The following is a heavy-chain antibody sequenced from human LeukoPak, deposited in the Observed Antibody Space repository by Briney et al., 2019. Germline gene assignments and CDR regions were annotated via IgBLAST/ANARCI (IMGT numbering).Heavy chain of an antibody. J-gene: IGHJ2*01. D-gene: IGHD3-10*01. CDR3: AKLRGSGSYGWYFDL. V-gene: IGHV3-11*04. Sequence: GGSLRLSCAASGFTFSDYYINWIRQAPGRGLEWVAYITSSGSTIYYADSVKGRFTISRDNSKNTLYLQMNSLRAEDTAVYYCAKLRGSGSYGWYFDLWGRGTLVTVSS. CDR1: GFTFSDYY. CDR2: ITSSGSTI.